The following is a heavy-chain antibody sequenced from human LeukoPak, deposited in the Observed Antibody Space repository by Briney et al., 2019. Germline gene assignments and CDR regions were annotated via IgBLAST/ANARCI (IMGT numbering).Heavy chain of an antibody. CDR1: GFTFDDYA. Sequence: PGGSLRLSCAASGFTFDDYAMHWVRQAPGKGLEWVSGISWNSGSIGYADSVKGRFTISRDNAKNSLYLQMNSLRAEDTALYYCAKDIETMTGSWRAFDIWGQGTMVTVSS. V-gene: IGHV3-9*01. D-gene: IGHD3-22*01. J-gene: IGHJ3*02. CDR3: AKDIETMTGSWRAFDI. CDR2: ISWNSGSI.